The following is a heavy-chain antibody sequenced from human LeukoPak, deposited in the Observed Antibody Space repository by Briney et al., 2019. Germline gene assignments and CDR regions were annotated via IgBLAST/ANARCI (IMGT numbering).Heavy chain of an antibody. D-gene: IGHD5-18*01. J-gene: IGHJ4*02. Sequence: GGSLRLSCAASGFTFDDYAMHWVRQAPGKGLEWVSGISWNSGSIGYADSVKGRFTISRDNAKNSLYLQMNSLRAEDTALYYCAKSNDQDKAMASFDYWGQGTLVTVSS. CDR2: ISWNSGSI. CDR3: AKSNDQDKAMASFDY. V-gene: IGHV3-9*01. CDR1: GFTFDDYA.